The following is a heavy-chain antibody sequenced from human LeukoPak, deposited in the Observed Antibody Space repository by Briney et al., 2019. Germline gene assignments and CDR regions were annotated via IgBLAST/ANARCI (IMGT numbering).Heavy chain of an antibody. CDR2: INHSGST. Sequence: SQTLSLTCAVYGGSFSGYYWSCIRQPPGKGLEWIGEINHSGSTNYNPSLKSRVTISVDTSKNQFSLKLSSVTAADTAVYYCARVGYDSSGYFTAPDYWGQGTLVTVSS. J-gene: IGHJ4*02. CDR1: GGSFSGYY. D-gene: IGHD3-22*01. V-gene: IGHV4-34*01. CDR3: ARVGYDSSGYFTAPDY.